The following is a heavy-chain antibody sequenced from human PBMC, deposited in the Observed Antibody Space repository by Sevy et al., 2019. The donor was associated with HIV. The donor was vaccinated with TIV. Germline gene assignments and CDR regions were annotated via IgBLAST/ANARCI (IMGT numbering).Heavy chain of an antibody. CDR2: IRGKRNGETK. CDR3: TRVEGAADWGMDV. D-gene: IGHD1-26*01. Sequence: GGSLRLSCSPSGFIFGDYTVSWVRQAPGKGLEWIAFIRGKRNGETKEYAASVRGRFTISRDDYKSIAYLQMNSLKTEDTAVYYCTRVEGAADWGMDVWGQGTTVTVSS. J-gene: IGHJ6*02. CDR1: GFIFGDYT. V-gene: IGHV3-49*04.